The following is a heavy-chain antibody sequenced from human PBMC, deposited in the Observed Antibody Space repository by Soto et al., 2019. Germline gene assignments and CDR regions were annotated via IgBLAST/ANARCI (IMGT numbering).Heavy chain of an antibody. CDR3: ARETYYHDTSGYYMYYFDY. CDR1: GFTFSSYG. CDR2: IWYDGSNK. V-gene: IGHV3-33*01. Sequence: QVQLVESGGGVVQPGRSLRLSCAASGFTFSSYGMHWVRQAPGKGLEWVAVIWYDGSNKYYADSVKGRFTISRDNSKNALDLQMNSLRAEDTAVYYGARETYYHDTSGYYMYYFDYWGQGNLVTVSP. D-gene: IGHD3-22*01. J-gene: IGHJ4*02.